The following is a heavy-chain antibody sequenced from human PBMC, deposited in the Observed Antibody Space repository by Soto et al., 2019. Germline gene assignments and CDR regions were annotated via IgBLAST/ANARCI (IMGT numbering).Heavy chain of an antibody. CDR3: Y. CDR2: ISGSGGST. D-gene: IGHD3-22*01. Sequence: GGSLRLSCAASGFTFSSYAMSWVRQAPGKGLEWVSAISGSGGSTYYADSVKGRFTIFKRTRGHGRVLLCESDSYDSSAYFFDYWGRGTLVTVS. J-gene: IGHJ4*02. V-gene: IGHV3-23*01. CDR1: GFTFSSYA.